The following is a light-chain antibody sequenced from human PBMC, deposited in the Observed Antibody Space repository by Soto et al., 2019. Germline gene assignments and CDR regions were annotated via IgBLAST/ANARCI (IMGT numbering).Light chain of an antibody. J-gene: IGKJ2*01. CDR2: DAS. CDR3: QQSYSTPYT. CDR1: QSISTW. V-gene: IGKV1-5*01. Sequence: DIQMTQSPSTLSASVGDRVTITCRASQSISTWLAWYQQKPGKAPKLVIYDASTLQRGVPSRFSGGGSGTDFTLTISSLQPEDFATYYCQQSYSTPYTFGQGTKVDIK.